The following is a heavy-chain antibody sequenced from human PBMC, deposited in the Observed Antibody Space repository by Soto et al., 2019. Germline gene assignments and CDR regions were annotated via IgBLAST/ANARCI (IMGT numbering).Heavy chain of an antibody. D-gene: IGHD2-15*01. CDR2: INHSGST. V-gene: IGHV4-34*01. CDR3: ARIKLSTLVVVVADPGYFDY. J-gene: IGHJ4*02. Sequence: QVQLQQWGAGLLKPSETLSLTCAVYGGSFSGYYWSWIRQPPGKGLEWIVEINHSGSTNYNPSLKSRVTISVDTSKNQFSLKLSSVPAADTAVYYCARIKLSTLVVVVADPGYFDYWGQGTLVTVSS. CDR1: GGSFSGYY.